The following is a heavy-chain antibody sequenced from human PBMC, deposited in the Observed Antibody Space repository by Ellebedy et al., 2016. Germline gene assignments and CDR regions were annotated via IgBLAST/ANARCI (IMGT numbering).Heavy chain of an antibody. Sequence: GESLKISCQASGYNFNRHWIGWARQMPGKGLEWMGIIYPGDSDTRYSPSFQGQVTISADTSVNTAYLQWNNLRASDTAMYYCAKVYNSGTYSSAFDIWGQGTMVTVSS. CDR3: AKVYNSGTYSSAFDI. J-gene: IGHJ3*02. V-gene: IGHV5-51*01. CDR1: GYNFNRHW. CDR2: IYPGDSDT. D-gene: IGHD1-1*01.